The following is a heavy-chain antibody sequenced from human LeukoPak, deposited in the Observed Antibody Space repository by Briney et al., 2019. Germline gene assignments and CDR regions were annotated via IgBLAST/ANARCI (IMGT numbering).Heavy chain of an antibody. J-gene: IGHJ5*02. CDR2: IHPGDSDT. CDR3: VILGPRYCGGSTCSIS. CDR1: GYSFSTYW. V-gene: IGHV5-51*01. Sequence: GESLKISCKGSGYSFSTYWIGWVRQMPGKGLEWMGIIHPGDSDTRYSPSLQGQVTISADKSITTAYLQWSSLGTSDTAIYYCVILGPRYCGGSTCSISWGQGTLVSVSS. D-gene: IGHD2-15*01.